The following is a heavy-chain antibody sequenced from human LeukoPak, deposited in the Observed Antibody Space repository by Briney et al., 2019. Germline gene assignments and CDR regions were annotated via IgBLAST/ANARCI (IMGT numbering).Heavy chain of an antibody. V-gene: IGHV4-34*01. D-gene: IGHD2-15*01. CDR3: AREGVVGAYGHFDY. J-gene: IGHJ4*02. Sequence: SETLSLTCAVYGGSFSGYYWSWIRQPPGKGLEWIGEINHSGSTNYDPSLKSRVTISVDTSKNQFSLKLSSVTAADTAVYYCAREGVVGAYGHFDYWGQGTLVTVSS. CDR2: INHSGST. CDR1: GGSFSGYY.